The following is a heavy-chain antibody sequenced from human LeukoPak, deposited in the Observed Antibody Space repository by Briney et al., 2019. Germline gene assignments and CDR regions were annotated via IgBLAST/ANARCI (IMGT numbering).Heavy chain of an antibody. CDR1: GYSISSGYY. J-gene: IGHJ4*02. V-gene: IGHV4-38-2*01. Sequence: PSETLSLTCAVSGYSISSGYYWGWIRQPPGKGLEWIGSIYHSGSTYYNPSLKSRVTISVDTSKNQFSLKLSSVTAADTAVYYCARDLEYSSSSSSAAFDYWSQGTLVTVSS. CDR2: IYHSGST. CDR3: ARDLEYSSSSSSAAFDY. D-gene: IGHD6-6*01.